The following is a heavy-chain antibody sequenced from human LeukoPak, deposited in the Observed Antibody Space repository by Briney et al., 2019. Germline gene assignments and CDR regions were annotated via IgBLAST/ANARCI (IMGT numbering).Heavy chain of an antibody. V-gene: IGHV3-48*03. Sequence: GGSLRLSCEVSGFTFRSYEMNWARQAPGKGLEWISYISVSGSTIHYSESVKGRFTISRDNSKNTLYLQMNSLRAEDTAIYYCAKGSGYDTDFDYWGQVTLVTVSS. CDR1: GFTFRSYE. CDR2: ISVSGSTI. D-gene: IGHD3-9*01. J-gene: IGHJ4*02. CDR3: AKGSGYDTDFDY.